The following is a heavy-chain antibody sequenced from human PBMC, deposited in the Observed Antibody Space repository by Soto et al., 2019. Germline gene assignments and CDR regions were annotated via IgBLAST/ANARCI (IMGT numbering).Heavy chain of an antibody. V-gene: IGHV4-34*01. Sequence: AETLSLTCAVYGVSFSGYYWSWIRQPPGKGLEWIGEINRSGSTNYNPSLKRRVTMSVDTSKTQFSLKLSSVPAAATAVYYCARGLQPGVTMGRGGMDVWGQGTTVTVSS. D-gene: IGHD3-10*01. CDR1: GVSFSGYY. CDR3: ARGLQPGVTMGRGGMDV. J-gene: IGHJ6*02. CDR2: INRSGST.